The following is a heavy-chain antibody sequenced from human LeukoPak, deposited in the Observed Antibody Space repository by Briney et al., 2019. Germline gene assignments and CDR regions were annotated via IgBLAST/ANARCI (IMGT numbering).Heavy chain of an antibody. CDR3: AREYDFWSGYYEGYYYGMDV. D-gene: IGHD3-3*01. Sequence: AGGSLRLSCAASGFTFSSYWMSWARQAPGKGLEWVASINHNGNVNYYVDSVKGRFTISRDNAKNSLYLQMSNLRAEDTAVYYCAREYDFWSGYYEGYYYGMDVWGQGTTVTVSS. J-gene: IGHJ6*02. CDR2: INHNGNVN. V-gene: IGHV3-7*03. CDR1: GFTFSSYW.